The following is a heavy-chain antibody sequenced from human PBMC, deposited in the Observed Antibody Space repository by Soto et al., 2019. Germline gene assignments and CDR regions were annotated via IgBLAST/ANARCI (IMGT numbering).Heavy chain of an antibody. Sequence: GGPLRLSCAASGFTFSSYWMSWVRQAPGKGLEWVANIKQDGSEKYYVDSVKGRFTISRDNAKNSLYLQMNSLRAEDTAVYYCASPLILYDSSGYYPQPHDAFDIWGQGTMVTVSS. J-gene: IGHJ3*02. V-gene: IGHV3-7*01. CDR2: IKQDGSEK. D-gene: IGHD3-22*01. CDR3: ASPLILYDSSGYYPQPHDAFDI. CDR1: GFTFSSYW.